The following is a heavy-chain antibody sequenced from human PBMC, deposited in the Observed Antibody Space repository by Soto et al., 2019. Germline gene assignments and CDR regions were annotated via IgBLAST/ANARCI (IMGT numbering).Heavy chain of an antibody. J-gene: IGHJ5*02. CDR2: INTENGNT. D-gene: IGHD2-2*02. V-gene: IGHV1-3*04. CDR1: GYPFNKYI. CDR3: ARAANCSSSTGCYSQWFAP. Sequence: ASVKFSCKASGYPFNKYIMHWVRQAPGQTLEWMGWINTENGNTRYSQKFQGRVSIARDTSASTVHMELSSLRSGDTAVYYCARAANCSSSTGCYSQWFAPWGQGTQVT.